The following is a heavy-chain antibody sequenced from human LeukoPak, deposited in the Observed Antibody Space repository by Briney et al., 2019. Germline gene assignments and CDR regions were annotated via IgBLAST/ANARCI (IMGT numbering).Heavy chain of an antibody. CDR3: ARGVKTYYYDSSGYYYDY. CDR2: ISYDGSNK. Sequence: GRSLRLSCAASGFTFSSYAMHWVRQAPGKGLEWVAVISYDGSNKYYADSVKGRFTISRDNSKNTLYLQMNSLRAEDTAVYYCARGVKTYYYDSSGYYYDYWGQGTLVAVSS. CDR1: GFTFSSYA. V-gene: IGHV3-30-3*01. J-gene: IGHJ4*02. D-gene: IGHD3-22*01.